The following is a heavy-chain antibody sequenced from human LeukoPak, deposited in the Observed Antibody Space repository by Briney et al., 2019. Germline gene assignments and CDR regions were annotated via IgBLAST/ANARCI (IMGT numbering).Heavy chain of an antibody. V-gene: IGHV4-34*01. D-gene: IGHD5-18*01. CDR3: ARRGYSYGFDY. CDR1: GGSFSGYY. J-gene: IGHJ4*02. Sequence: SETLSLTCAVYGGSFSGYYWSWIRQPPGKGLEWIGEINHSGSTNYNPSLKSRVTISVDTSKNQFSLKLSSVTAADTAVYYCARRGYSYGFDYWGQGTLVTVPS. CDR2: INHSGST.